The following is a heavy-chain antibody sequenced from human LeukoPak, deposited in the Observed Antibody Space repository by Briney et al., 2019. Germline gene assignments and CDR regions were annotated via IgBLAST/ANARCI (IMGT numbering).Heavy chain of an antibody. V-gene: IGHV4-39*07. CDR2: IYYSGST. CDR3: ARTRIVVVPAAIRADAFDI. Sequence: SETLSLTCTVSGGSISSSSYYWGWIRQPPGKGQEWIGSIYYSGSTYYNPSLKSRVTISVDTSKNQFSLKLSSVTAADTAVYYCARTRIVVVPAAIRADAFDIWGQGTMVTVSS. D-gene: IGHD2-2*01. CDR1: GGSISSSSYY. J-gene: IGHJ3*02.